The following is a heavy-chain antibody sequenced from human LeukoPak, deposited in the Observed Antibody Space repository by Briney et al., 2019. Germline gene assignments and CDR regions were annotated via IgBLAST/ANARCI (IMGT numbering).Heavy chain of an antibody. CDR2: ISSKGGST. D-gene: IGHD3-22*01. J-gene: IGHJ4*02. V-gene: IGHV3-64*01. Sequence: PGGSLRLSCIVSGFTFSSYGMHWVRQAPGKGLESVSGISSKGGSTYYANSVKGRFTISRDNSKNTLYLQMGSLRAEDMAVYYCARVEDTSAWSFFDYWGQGPLVTVS. CDR3: ARVEDTSAWSFFDY. CDR1: GFTFSSYG.